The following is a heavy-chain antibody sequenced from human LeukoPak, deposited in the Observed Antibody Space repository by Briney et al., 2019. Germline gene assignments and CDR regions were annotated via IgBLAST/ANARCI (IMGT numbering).Heavy chain of an antibody. CDR1: GYSISSGYY. Sequence: SATLSLTCTVSGYSISSGYYWGWIRQPPGKGLEWIGSIYHSGSTYYNPSLTSRVTISVYTSKIQLYMKLSSVTAADTAVYSCARSLLWFGRTHAWFDPWGQGTLVTVSS. CDR2: IYHSGST. J-gene: IGHJ5*01. CDR3: ARSLLWFGRTHAWFDP. D-gene: IGHD3-10*01. V-gene: IGHV4-38-2*02.